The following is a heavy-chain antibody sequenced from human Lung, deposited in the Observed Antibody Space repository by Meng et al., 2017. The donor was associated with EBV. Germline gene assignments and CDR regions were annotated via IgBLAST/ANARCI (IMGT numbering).Heavy chain of an antibody. D-gene: IGHD6-13*01. CDR2: IYHSGST. V-gene: IGHV4-4*02. Sequence: QVPESGPGLVDPSGTVSVNCSVSGGAFSISNWGCWVRQPPGRGLEWFGEIYHSGSTNYNPSLKSRVTISVDKSKNQFSLKLSSVTAADTAVYYCARASSIAAAVIDYWGQGTLVTVSS. J-gene: IGHJ4*02. CDR1: GGAFSISNW. CDR3: ARASSIAAAVIDY.